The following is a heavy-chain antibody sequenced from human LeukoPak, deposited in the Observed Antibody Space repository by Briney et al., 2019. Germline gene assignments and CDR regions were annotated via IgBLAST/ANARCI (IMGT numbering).Heavy chain of an antibody. Sequence: GGSLRLSCAASGFTFRSFEMNWVRQAPGEGLEWVSYISTSGSTTYYADSVRGRFTISRDDAKNSVYLQMHSLRAVDTAVYYCAREDDSSGYYYGRFDQWGQGALVTVSS. D-gene: IGHD3-22*01. CDR2: ISTSGSTT. CDR1: GFTFRSFE. CDR3: AREDDSSGYYYGRFDQ. J-gene: IGHJ4*02. V-gene: IGHV3-48*03.